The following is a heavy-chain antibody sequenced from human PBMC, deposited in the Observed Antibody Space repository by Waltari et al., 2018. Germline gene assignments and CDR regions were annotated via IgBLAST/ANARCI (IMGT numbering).Heavy chain of an antibody. D-gene: IGHD6-19*01. CDR3: AGGQWLGAFDI. J-gene: IGHJ3*02. V-gene: IGHV3-23*04. Sequence: VQLVQSGAEVKKPGSSVKVSCAASGFTFSSYAMRWVRQAPGKGLEWVSAISGSGGSTYYADSVKGRFTISRDNSKNTLYLQMNSLRAEDTAVYYCAGGQWLGAFDIWGQGTMVTVSS. CDR2: ISGSGGST. CDR1: GFTFSSYA.